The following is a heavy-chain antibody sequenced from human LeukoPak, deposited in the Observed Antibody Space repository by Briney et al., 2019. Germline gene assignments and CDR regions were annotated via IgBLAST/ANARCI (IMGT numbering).Heavy chain of an antibody. CDR3: ARYLTIADAFDI. CDR1: GGSISSSSYY. Sequence: SETLSLTCTVSGGSISSSSYYWGWLRQPPGKGLEWLGSIYYSGSTYYNPSLKSRVTISVDTSKNQFSLKLSSVTAADTAVYYCARYLTIADAFDIWGQGTMVTVSS. D-gene: IGHD4-11*01. V-gene: IGHV4-39*01. J-gene: IGHJ3*02. CDR2: IYYSGST.